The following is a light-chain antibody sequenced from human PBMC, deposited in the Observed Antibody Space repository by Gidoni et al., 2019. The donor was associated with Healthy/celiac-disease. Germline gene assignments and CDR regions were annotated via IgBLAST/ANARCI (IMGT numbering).Light chain of an antibody. CDR3: QQRSNWPVIT. J-gene: IGKJ5*01. Sequence: DILLTQSPAILSLSPRQRATLSCRASQSVSSYLAWYQQKPGQAPRLLLYDASNTAACIPARFSGSGSGTDFTLTISSIEHEDFAVYYFQQRSNWPVITFGQGTRLEIK. V-gene: IGKV3-11*01. CDR2: DAS. CDR1: QSVSSY.